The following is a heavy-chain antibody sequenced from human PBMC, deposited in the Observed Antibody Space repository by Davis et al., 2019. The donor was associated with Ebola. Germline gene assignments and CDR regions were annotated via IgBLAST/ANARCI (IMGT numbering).Heavy chain of an antibody. CDR1: GFTFNSYS. V-gene: IGHV3-21*06. J-gene: IGHJ4*02. D-gene: IGHD2-2*01. CDR3: ARGFLDSVVVISATGGDLDY. CDR2: ISSSSSYI. Sequence: GESLKISCAAAGFTFNSYSMNWVRQAPGKGLEWVSSISSSSSYIKYADSLKGRFTISRDNAKSSLYLQMNSLRADDTAVYYCARGFLDSVVVISATGGDLDYWGQGTLVTVSS.